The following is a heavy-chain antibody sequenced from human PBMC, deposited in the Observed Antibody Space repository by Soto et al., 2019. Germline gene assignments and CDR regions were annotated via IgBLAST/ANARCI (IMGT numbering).Heavy chain of an antibody. J-gene: IGHJ4*02. CDR2: INHSGST. V-gene: IGHV4-34*01. CDR3: ARVGDNRNYGEDLDY. CDR1: GGSFSGYY. D-gene: IGHD1-7*01. Sequence: QVQLQQWGAGLLKPSETLSLTCAVYGGSFSGYYWSWIRQPPGKGLEWIGEINHSGSTNYNPSLKSRVTISVDTSKNQFSLKLSSVTAADTAVYYCARVGDNRNYGEDLDYWGQGTLVTVSS.